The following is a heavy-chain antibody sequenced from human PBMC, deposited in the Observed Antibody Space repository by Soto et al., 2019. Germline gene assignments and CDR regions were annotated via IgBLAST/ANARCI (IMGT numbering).Heavy chain of an antibody. CDR3: ARVVAVAGLYNYHGLDV. Sequence: QVQLVQSGAEVKKPGSSVKVSCKVSGGTFSNYAIDWVRLAPGHGLEWRGGIVPIFGTTYYTQKFQGRATIIADDSTTTAYLEMSSLRSEDTAIYYCARVVAVAGLYNYHGLDVWGQGTAVTVSS. J-gene: IGHJ6*02. V-gene: IGHV1-69*12. CDR2: IVPIFGTT. CDR1: GGTFSNYA. D-gene: IGHD6-19*01.